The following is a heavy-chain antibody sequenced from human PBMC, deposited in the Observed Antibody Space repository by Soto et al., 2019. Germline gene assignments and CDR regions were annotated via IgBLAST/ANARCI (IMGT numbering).Heavy chain of an antibody. CDR3: AKGGLYYFDY. J-gene: IGHJ4*02. CDR2: ISYDGSNK. Sequence: GGSLRLSCAASGFTFSSYGMYWVRQAPGKGLEWVAVISYDGSNKNYADSVKGRFTISRDNSKNTLYLQMNSLRAEDTAVYYCAKGGLYYFDYWGQGILVTVSS. CDR1: GFTFSSYG. V-gene: IGHV3-30*18.